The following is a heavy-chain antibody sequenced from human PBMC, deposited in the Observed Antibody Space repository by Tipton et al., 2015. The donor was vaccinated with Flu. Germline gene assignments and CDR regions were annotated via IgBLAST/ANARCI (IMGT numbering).Heavy chain of an antibody. CDR3: ARVTGASTAYGLDV. CDR1: GFTVSSNY. J-gene: IGHJ6*02. D-gene: IGHD3-10*01. CDR2: TYSGDRT. Sequence: SLRLSCAASGFTVSSNYMSWVRQAPGKGLEWVSVTYSGDRTYPADPVKGRFTISRDNSKNTIYLQMNSLGVEDTDVYYCARVTGASTAYGLDVWGQGTTDTVYS. V-gene: IGHV3-53*01.